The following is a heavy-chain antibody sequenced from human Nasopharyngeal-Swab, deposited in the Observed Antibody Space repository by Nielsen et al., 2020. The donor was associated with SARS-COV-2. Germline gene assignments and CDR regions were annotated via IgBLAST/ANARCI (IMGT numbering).Heavy chain of an antibody. CDR2: IKSKTDGGTT. CDR1: GFTFSNAW. V-gene: IGHV3-15*01. J-gene: IGHJ3*02. D-gene: IGHD2-15*01. Sequence: GGSLRLSCAASGFTFSNAWMSWVRQAPGKGLEWVGRIKSKTDGGTTDYAAPVKGRFTISRDDSKNTLYLQMNSLKTEDTAVYYCTTDGDIVVVVAATPGAFDIWSQGTMVTVSS. CDR3: TTDGDIVVVVAATPGAFDI.